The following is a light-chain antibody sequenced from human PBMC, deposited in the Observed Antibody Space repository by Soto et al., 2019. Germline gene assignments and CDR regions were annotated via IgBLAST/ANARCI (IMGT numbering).Light chain of an antibody. CDR1: SSNIGARYD. CDR3: QSYDSRLSGYV. V-gene: IGLV1-40*01. CDR2: NNQ. Sequence: QSALTQPPSVSAAPGQGVTISCTGSSSNIGARYDVHWYQQLPGTAPKLLIYNNQYRPSGVPDRFSGSKSGTSASLAITGLQAEDEAEYYCQSYDSRLSGYVFGTGTKVTVL. J-gene: IGLJ1*01.